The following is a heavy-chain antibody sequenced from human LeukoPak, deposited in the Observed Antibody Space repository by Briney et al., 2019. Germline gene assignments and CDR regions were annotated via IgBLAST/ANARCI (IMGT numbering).Heavy chain of an antibody. Sequence: SETLSLTCTVSGGSVSSSIYHWFWIRQPPGKGLEWIGFTYNGGSTYYNPSLKSRVTISVDMAKNQFSQKVMSVTAADTAVYYCVRGHGGYWGQGTLVTVSS. CDR1: GGSVSSSIYH. V-gene: IGHV4-61*01. J-gene: IGHJ4*02. CDR3: VRGHGGY. CDR2: TYNGGST.